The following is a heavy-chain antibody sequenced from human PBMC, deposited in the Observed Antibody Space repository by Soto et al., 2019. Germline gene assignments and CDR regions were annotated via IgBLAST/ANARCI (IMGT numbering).Heavy chain of an antibody. J-gene: IGHJ4*02. D-gene: IGHD6-25*01. CDR1: GGSISSYY. V-gene: IGHV4-59*01. CDR3: ARGYSSGWGGARYYFDY. CDR2: IYYSGST. Sequence: SETMCLTCTVFGGSISSYYWSWIRQPPGKGLEWIGYIYYSGSTNYNPSLKSRVTISVDTSKNQFSLKLSSVTAADTAVYYCARGYSSGWGGARYYFDYWGQGTLVTVSS.